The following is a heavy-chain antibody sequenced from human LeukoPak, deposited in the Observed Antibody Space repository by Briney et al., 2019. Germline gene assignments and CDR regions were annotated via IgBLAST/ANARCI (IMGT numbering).Heavy chain of an antibody. CDR3: ASRGSLSSTNFDY. Sequence: PSETLSPTCAVYGGSFSGYYWSWIRQPPGKGLEWIGEINHSGSTNYNPSLKSRVTISVDTSKNQFSLKLSSVTAADTAVYYCASRGSLSSTNFDYWGQGTLVTVSS. CDR2: INHSGST. V-gene: IGHV4-34*01. J-gene: IGHJ4*02. CDR1: GGSFSGYY. D-gene: IGHD3-16*02.